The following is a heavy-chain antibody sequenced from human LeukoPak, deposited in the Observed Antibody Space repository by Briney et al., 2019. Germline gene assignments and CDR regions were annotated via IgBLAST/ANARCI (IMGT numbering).Heavy chain of an antibody. V-gene: IGHV3-30-3*01. D-gene: IGHD3-16*01. Sequence: GGSLRLSCAASGFTVSSNYMGWVRQAPGKGLEWVAVISYDGSNKYYADSVKGRFTISRDNSKNTLYLQMNSLRAEDTAVYYCARDQHRGREDYYYGMDVWGQGTTVTVSS. CDR3: ARDQHRGREDYYYGMDV. CDR1: GFTVSSNY. CDR2: ISYDGSNK. J-gene: IGHJ6*02.